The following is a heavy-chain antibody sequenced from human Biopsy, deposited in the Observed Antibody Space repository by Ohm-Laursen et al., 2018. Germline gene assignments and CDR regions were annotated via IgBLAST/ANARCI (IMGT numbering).Heavy chain of an antibody. V-gene: IGHV3-21*01. D-gene: IGHD6-19*01. J-gene: IGHJ5*01. CDR3: AREQPALSGGGSWFDS. CDR2: ISETSSHI. Sequence: GSLRLSCAASGFPFTGFSMDWVRQAPGEGLEWISYISETSSHIYDADSVRGRFTVARDIAKNSLYLQMNSLRADDSAVYFCAREQPALSGGGSWFDSWGQGTLVIVSS. CDR1: GFPFTGFS.